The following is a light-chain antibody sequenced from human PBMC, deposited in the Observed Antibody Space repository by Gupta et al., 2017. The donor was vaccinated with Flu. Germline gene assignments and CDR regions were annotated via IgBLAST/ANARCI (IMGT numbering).Light chain of an antibody. CDR3: SSDTSSDTLV. V-gene: IGLV2-14*01. Sequence: QSALPQPASVSGSPGQSITISCTGTSSDVGGYNYVSWYQHHPGKVPELMIYEVSSRPAGISHRFSGSKSGNTASLTISGRQDEDEADYYCSSDTSSDTLVFGGGTKLTVL. J-gene: IGLJ2*01. CDR2: EVS. CDR1: SSDVGGYNY.